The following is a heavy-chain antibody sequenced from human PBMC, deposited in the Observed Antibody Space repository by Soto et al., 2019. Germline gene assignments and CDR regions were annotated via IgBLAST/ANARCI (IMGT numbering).Heavy chain of an antibody. D-gene: IGHD2-15*01. Sequence: GGSLRLSCAASGFTFSSYGMHWVRQAPGKGLEWVAVISYDGSNKYYADSVKGRFTISRDNSKNTLYLQMNSLRAEDTAVYYCAKEWVAATSGYYYGMDVWGQGTTVTVSS. CDR2: ISYDGSNK. J-gene: IGHJ6*02. V-gene: IGHV3-30*18. CDR1: GFTFSSYG. CDR3: AKEWVAATSGYYYGMDV.